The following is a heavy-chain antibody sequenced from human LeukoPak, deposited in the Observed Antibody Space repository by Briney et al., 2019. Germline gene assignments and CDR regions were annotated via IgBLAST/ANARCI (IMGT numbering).Heavy chain of an antibody. V-gene: IGHV4-38-2*01. J-gene: IGHJ3*02. D-gene: IGHD5-12*01. CDR1: GYSISSGYY. CDR2: IYHSGST. CDR3: ASILTVATTGSDAFDI. Sequence: SETLSLTCAVSGYSISSGYYWGWTRQPPGKGLEWIGSIYHSGSTYYNPSLKSRVTISVDTSKNQFSLKLSSVTAADAAVYYCASILTVATTGSDAFDIWGQGTMVTVPS.